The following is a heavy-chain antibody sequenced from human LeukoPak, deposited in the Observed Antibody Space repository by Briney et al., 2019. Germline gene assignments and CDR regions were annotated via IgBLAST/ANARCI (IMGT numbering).Heavy chain of an antibody. CDR2: IIPIFGTA. Sequence: ASVRVSFKASGGTFSSYAISWVRQAPGQGLEWMGGIIPIFGTANYAQKFQGRVTITADESTSTAYMELRSLRADDTAVYYCARDTEYSSYGMDVWGQGTTVTVSS. CDR3: ARDTEYSSYGMDV. J-gene: IGHJ6*02. D-gene: IGHD6-6*01. CDR1: GGTFSSYA. V-gene: IGHV1-69*13.